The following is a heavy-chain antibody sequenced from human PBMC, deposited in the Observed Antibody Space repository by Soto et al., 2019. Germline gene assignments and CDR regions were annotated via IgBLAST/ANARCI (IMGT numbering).Heavy chain of an antibody. V-gene: IGHV3-48*03. J-gene: IGHJ4*02. CDR2: ISSSGSTI. Sequence: EVQLVESGGGLVQPGGSLRLSCAASGFTFSSYEMNWVRQAPGKGLEWVSYISSSGSTIYYADSVKGRFTISRDNAKNSLYLQMNSLRAEDTAVYYCARGTRRDGYKGDYWGQGTLVTVSS. CDR3: ARGTRRDGYKGDY. D-gene: IGHD5-12*01. CDR1: GFTFSSYE.